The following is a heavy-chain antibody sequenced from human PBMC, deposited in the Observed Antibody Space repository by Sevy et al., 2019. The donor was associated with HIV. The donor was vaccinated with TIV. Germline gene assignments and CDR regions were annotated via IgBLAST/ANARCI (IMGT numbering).Heavy chain of an antibody. Sequence: GGSLRLSCTASGFSFSTYMMNWVRQAPGKGLEWVASIRYSSNYIYYADSLKGRFTISRDNAKNSLFLQMNSLRAEDTAVYYCARPYGSGSWEAFDVWGQGTMVTVSS. D-gene: IGHD3-10*01. V-gene: IGHV3-21*01. J-gene: IGHJ3*01. CDR1: GFSFSTYM. CDR2: IRYSSNYI. CDR3: ARPYGSGSWEAFDV.